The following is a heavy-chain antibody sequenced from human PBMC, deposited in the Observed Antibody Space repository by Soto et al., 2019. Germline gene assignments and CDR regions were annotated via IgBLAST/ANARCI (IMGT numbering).Heavy chain of an antibody. Sequence: SGPTRENPTQTLTLTCTFAGFSLSNSGVGVGWIRQPPGKALEWLALIYWDDDKRYSPSLKNRLTITKDTSKNQVVLTMTNMDPVDTATYYCAHQGPQQLTLFWGPGTLVP. CDR1: GFSLSNSGVG. J-gene: IGHJ4*02. CDR2: IYWDDDK. CDR3: AHQGPQQLTLF. D-gene: IGHD6-13*01. V-gene: IGHV2-5*02.